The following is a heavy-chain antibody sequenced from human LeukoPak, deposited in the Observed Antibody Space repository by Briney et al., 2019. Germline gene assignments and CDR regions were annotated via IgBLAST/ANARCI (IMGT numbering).Heavy chain of an antibody. CDR3: ARVGCSGGRCPGYGMDV. CDR2: ISSSSSYI. CDR1: GFTFSSYS. Sequence: GGSLRLSCAASGFTFSSYSMNWLRQAPGKGLEWVSSISSSSSYIYYADSVKGRFTISRDNAKNSLYLQMNSLRVEDTAAYYCARVGCSGGRCPGYGMDVWGQGTTVTVSS. J-gene: IGHJ6*02. D-gene: IGHD2-15*01. V-gene: IGHV3-21*01.